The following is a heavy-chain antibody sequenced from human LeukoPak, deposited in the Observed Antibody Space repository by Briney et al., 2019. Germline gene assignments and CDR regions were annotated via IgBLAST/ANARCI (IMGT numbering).Heavy chain of an antibody. CDR1: GFTFSSYW. CDR3: ARVGNDFWSGYYAHFDY. Sequence: RPGGSLRLSCAASGFTFSSYWMHWVRQAPGKGLVWVSRINSDGSSTSFADSVKGRFTISRDNAKNTLYLQMNSLRAEDTAVYYCARVGNDFWSGYYAHFDYWGQGTLVTVSS. J-gene: IGHJ4*02. D-gene: IGHD3-3*01. CDR2: INSDGSST. V-gene: IGHV3-74*01.